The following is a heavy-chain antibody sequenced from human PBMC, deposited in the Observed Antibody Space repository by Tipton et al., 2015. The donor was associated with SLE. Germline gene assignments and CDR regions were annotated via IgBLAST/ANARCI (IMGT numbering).Heavy chain of an antibody. CDR2: MYYSGST. Sequence: TLSLTCTVSGGSISSDDYYWTWIRQHPGKGLEWIGYMYYSGSTYYNPSLKSRVSISVDTSKNQFSLKLSSLTAADTAVYYCARGRRGYTAYVVPDYWGQGTQVTVSS. CDR3: ARGRRGYTAYVVPDY. J-gene: IGHJ4*02. V-gene: IGHV4-31*03. D-gene: IGHD5-12*01. CDR1: GGSISSDDYY.